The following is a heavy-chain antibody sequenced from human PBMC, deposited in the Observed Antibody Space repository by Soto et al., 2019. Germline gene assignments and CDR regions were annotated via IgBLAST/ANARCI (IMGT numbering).Heavy chain of an antibody. J-gene: IGHJ5*01. CDR1: GFTFSRYG. V-gene: IGHV3-21*06. CDR2: ISSSTSYV. CDR3: ARDPSEGRVGNWFES. D-gene: IGHD2-2*01. Sequence: GGSLRLSCAASGFTFSRYGMNWLRQAPGKGLEWVASISSSTSYVYYADSVKGRFSISRDNAKNILYLEMYALRIEDTAVYYCARDPSEGRVGNWFESWGQGTLV.